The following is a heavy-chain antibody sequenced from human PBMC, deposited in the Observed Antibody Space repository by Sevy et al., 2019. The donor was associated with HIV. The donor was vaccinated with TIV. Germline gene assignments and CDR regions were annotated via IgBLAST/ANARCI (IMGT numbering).Heavy chain of an antibody. V-gene: IGHV3-9*01. CDR1: GLILRDRA. Sequence: GGCLRLSCTASGLILRDRAMHWVRQTPGKGLEWVSGMTMYSGSEDYADFVKGRFTISRDNAKNSLNLQMDSLTLEDTALYYCVVEIESGGANFWGQGTLVTVSS. D-gene: IGHD2-21*01. CDR2: MTMYSGSE. CDR3: VVEIESGGANF. J-gene: IGHJ1*01.